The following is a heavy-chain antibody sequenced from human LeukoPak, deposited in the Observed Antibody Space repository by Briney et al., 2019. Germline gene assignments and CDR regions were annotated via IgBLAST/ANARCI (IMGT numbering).Heavy chain of an antibody. J-gene: IGHJ4*02. CDR3: ARDEDGIAARTFDY. D-gene: IGHD6-6*01. V-gene: IGHV4-4*07. Sequence: SETLSLTCTVSGGSISSFYWSWIRQPAGKGLEWIGRIYTSGSTNYNPSLKSRVTMSVDTSKNQFSLKLSSVTAADTAVYYCARDEDGIAARTFDYWGQGTLVTVSS. CDR2: IYTSGST. CDR1: GGSISSFY.